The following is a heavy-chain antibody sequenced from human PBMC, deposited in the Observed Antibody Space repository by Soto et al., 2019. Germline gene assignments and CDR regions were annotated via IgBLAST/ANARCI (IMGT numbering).Heavy chain of an antibody. V-gene: IGHV1-18*04. J-gene: IGHJ5*02. CDR2: ISAYNGNT. CDR1: GYTFTGNG. Sequence: SGKVSCKASGYTFTGNGINWVRQAPGQRLEWMGWISAYNGNTNYAQKLQGRVTMTTDTSTSTAYMELRSLRSDDTAVYYCARDCHDIAARPPDRLDPWGQGTLVLVSS. D-gene: IGHD6-13*01. CDR3: ARDCHDIAARPPDRLDP.